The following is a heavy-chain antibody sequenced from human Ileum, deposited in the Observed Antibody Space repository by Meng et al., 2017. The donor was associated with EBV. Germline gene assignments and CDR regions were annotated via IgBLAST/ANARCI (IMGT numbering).Heavy chain of an antibody. CDR1: EGTFSRYS. J-gene: IGHJ4*02. D-gene: IGHD6-19*01. CDR2: IIPPFDTA. CDR3: ARGGDSSGWYWYFDY. V-gene: IGHV1-69*06. Sequence: QVARVRAGAEVKKPGCSVEVSCKASEGTFSRYSISWVRQAPGQGLEWMGGIIPPFDTANYAQKFQGRVTITADKSTGTAYMELSSLRSEDTAIYYCARGGDSSGWYWYFDYWGQGTLVTVSS.